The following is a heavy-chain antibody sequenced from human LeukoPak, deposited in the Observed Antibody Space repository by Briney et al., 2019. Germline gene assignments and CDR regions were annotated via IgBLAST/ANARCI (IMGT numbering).Heavy chain of an antibody. J-gene: IGHJ4*02. CDR1: GFTFSSYG. V-gene: IGHV3-30*02. Sequence: GGSLRLSCAASGFTFSSYGMHWVRQAPGKGLEWVAFIRYGGSNKYYADSVKGRFTISRDNSKNTLYLQMNSLRAEDTAVYYCAKDSALLDYYDSSGYSPRDYWGQGTLVTVSS. CDR2: IRYGGSNK. D-gene: IGHD3-22*01. CDR3: AKDSALLDYYDSSGYSPRDY.